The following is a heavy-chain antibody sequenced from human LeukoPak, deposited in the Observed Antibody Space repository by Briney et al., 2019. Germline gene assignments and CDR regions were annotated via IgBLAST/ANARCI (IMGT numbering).Heavy chain of an antibody. CDR1: GFTFSSYW. D-gene: IGHD6-13*01. Sequence: GGSLRLSCAASGFTFSSYWMHWVRQAPGKGLVWVSRINSDGSSTSYADSVKGRFTISRDNAKNTLYLQMNSLRAEDTAVYYCARDPYSSSWWAYMDVWGKGTTVTISS. J-gene: IGHJ6*03. V-gene: IGHV3-74*01. CDR3: ARDPYSSSWWAYMDV. CDR2: INSDGSST.